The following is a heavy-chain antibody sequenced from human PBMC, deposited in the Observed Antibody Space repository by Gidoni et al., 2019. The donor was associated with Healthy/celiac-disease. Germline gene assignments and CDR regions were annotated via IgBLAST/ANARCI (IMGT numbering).Heavy chain of an antibody. V-gene: IGHV4-39*01. D-gene: IGHD3-22*01. CDR2: IYYSGST. Sequence: QLQLQESGPGLVKPSETLSLTCTVSAGSISSSSYYGGWIRQPPGKGLEWIGSIYYSGSTYYNPSLKSRVTTSVDTSKNQFSLKLSSVTAADTAVYYWASPLITMIVVTQGAFDIWGQGTMVTVSS. CDR3: ASPLITMIVVTQGAFDI. J-gene: IGHJ3*02. CDR1: AGSISSSSYY.